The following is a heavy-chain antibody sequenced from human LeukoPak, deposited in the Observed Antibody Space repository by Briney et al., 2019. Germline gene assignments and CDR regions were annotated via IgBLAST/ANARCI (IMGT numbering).Heavy chain of an antibody. CDR2: INQDGSEK. CDR1: EFTFSSYW. CDR3: ARALRRYSYDYPSPDY. J-gene: IGHJ4*02. Sequence: QSGGSLRLSCAASEFTFSSYWMSWVRQAPGKGLEWVANINQDGSEKYYVDSVKGRFTISRDNAKNSLYLQMNSLRAEDTALYYCARALRRYSYDYPSPDYWGQGTLVTVSS. V-gene: IGHV3-7*03. D-gene: IGHD5-18*01.